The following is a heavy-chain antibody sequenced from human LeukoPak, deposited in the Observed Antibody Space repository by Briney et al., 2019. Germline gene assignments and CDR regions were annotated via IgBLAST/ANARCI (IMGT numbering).Heavy chain of an antibody. CDR2: IDPGDSDT. D-gene: IGHD3-10*01. J-gene: IGHJ4*02. CDR3: ARRTYGSGSYYIDH. V-gene: IGHV5-51*01. CDR1: GYRFTSYW. Sequence: KAGESLKISCKGFGYRFTSYWIGWVRQMPGKGLEWMGIIDPGDSDTRFSPSFQGPVIISADKSLPTAYLQWSSLKASDTAMYYCARRTYGSGSYYIDHWGQGTLVTVSS.